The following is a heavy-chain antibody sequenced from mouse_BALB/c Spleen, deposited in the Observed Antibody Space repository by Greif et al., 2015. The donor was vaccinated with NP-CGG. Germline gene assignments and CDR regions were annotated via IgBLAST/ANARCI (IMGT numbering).Heavy chain of an antibody. V-gene: IGHV14-3*02. Sequence: VQLKHSGAELVKPGASVKLSCTASGFNIKDTYMHWVKQRPEQGLEWIGRIDPANGNTKYDPKFQGKATITADTSSNTAYLQLSSLTSEDTAVYYCASGDYDGVGAMDYWGQGTSVTVSS. D-gene: IGHD2-4*01. CDR2: IDPANGNT. CDR3: ASGDYDGVGAMDY. CDR1: GFNIKDTY. J-gene: IGHJ4*01.